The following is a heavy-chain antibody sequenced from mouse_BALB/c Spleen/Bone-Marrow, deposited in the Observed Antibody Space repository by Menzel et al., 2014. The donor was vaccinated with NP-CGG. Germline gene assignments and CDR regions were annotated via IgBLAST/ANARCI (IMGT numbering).Heavy chain of an antibody. CDR2: IDTSDSYT. CDR1: GYTFTDYW. D-gene: IGHD2-4*01. J-gene: IGHJ4*01. V-gene: IGHV1-69*01. CDR3: ARKYDYYYAMDY. Sequence: QVQLQQPGAELVMPGASVKMSCKASGYTFTDYWMHWVKQRPGQGLEWIGAIDTSDSYTSYNQKFKGKATLTVDESSSTAYMQLSSLTSKDSAVYYCARKYDYYYAMDYWGQGTSVTVSS.